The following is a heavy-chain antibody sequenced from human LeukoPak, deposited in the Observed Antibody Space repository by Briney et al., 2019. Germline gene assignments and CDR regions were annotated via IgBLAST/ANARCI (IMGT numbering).Heavy chain of an antibody. Sequence: PSETLSLTCTVSGGSISSYYWSWIRQPPGKGLEWIGYIYYSGSTNYNPSLKSRVTISVDTSKNQFSLKLSSVTAADTAVYYCARQSSYYGSGRYYYYYYTDVWGKGTTVTISS. V-gene: IGHV4-59*01. CDR3: ARQSSYYGSGRYYYYYYTDV. D-gene: IGHD3-10*01. J-gene: IGHJ6*03. CDR1: GGSISSYY. CDR2: IYYSGST.